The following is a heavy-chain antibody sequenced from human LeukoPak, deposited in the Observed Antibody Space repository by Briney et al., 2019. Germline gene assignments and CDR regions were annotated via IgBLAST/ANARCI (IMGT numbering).Heavy chain of an antibody. CDR3: ARRTAGTGTGGYFEP. CDR2: IKQDGGEK. D-gene: IGHD3/OR15-3a*01. CDR1: GLTFSSYW. J-gene: IGHJ2*01. V-gene: IGHV3-7*01. Sequence: GGSLRLSCVASGLTFSSYWMSWVRQAPGKGLEWVANIKQDGGEKYYVDSVKGRFTTSRDNAKSSLYLQMNSLRADDTAVYYCARRTAGTGTGGYFEPWGRGTLVSVSS.